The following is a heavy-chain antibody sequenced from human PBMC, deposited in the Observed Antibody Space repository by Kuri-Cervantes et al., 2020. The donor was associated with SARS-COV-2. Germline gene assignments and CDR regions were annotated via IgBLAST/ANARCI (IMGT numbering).Heavy chain of an antibody. CDR2: ISGSGGST. CDR3: AKEGFFYGSGRHFDY. J-gene: IGHJ4*02. Sequence: GESLKISCAASGFTFSSYAMSWVRQAPGKGLEWVSAISGSGGSTYYADSVKGRFTISRDNSKNTLCLQMNSLRAEDTAVYYCAKEGFFYGSGRHFDYWGQGTLVTVSS. D-gene: IGHD3-10*01. V-gene: IGHV3-23*01. CDR1: GFTFSSYA.